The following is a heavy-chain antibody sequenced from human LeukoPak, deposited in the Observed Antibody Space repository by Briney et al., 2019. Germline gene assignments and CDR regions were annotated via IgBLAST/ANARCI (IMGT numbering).Heavy chain of an antibody. V-gene: IGHV4-34*01. CDR1: GGSFSGYY. J-gene: IGHJ3*02. D-gene: IGHD5-18*01. Sequence: SETLSLACAVYGGSFSGYYWSWIRQPPGKGLERIGEINHSGSTNYNPSLKSRVTISVDTSKNQFSLKLSSVTAADTAVYYCARRSGYSYGKLGAFDIWGQGTMVTVSS. CDR3: ARRSGYSYGKLGAFDI. CDR2: INHSGST.